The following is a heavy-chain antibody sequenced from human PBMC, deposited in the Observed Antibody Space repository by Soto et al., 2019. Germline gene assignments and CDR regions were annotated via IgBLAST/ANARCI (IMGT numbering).Heavy chain of an antibody. CDR1: GFTFSDYY. Sequence: PVGSLRLSCAASGFTFSDYYMSWIRQAPGKGLEWVSYISSSGSTIYYADSVKGRFTISRDNAKNSLYLQMNSLRAEDTAVYYCARDSGPPHNYYYYGMDVWGQGTTVTVSS. J-gene: IGHJ6*02. CDR2: ISSSGSTI. D-gene: IGHD6-25*01. V-gene: IGHV3-11*01. CDR3: ARDSGPPHNYYYYGMDV.